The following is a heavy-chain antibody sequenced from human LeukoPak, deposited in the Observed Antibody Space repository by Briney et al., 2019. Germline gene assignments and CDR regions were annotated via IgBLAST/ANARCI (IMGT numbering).Heavy chain of an antibody. CDR1: GFTVSSNY. Sequence: PGGSLRLSCAASGFTVSSNYMSWVRQAPGKGLEWVSVIYSGGSTYYADSVKGRFTISRDNSKNTLYLQMNSLRAEDTAVYYCAKDRAILRHRLGSLDYWGQGTLVTVSS. CDR2: IYSGGST. J-gene: IGHJ4*02. V-gene: IGHV3-66*01. CDR3: AKDRAILRHRLGSLDY. D-gene: IGHD3-3*01.